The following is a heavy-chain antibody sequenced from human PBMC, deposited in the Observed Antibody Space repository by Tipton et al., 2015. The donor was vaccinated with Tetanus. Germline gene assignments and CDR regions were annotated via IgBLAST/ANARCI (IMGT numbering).Heavy chain of an antibody. J-gene: IGHJ4*02. CDR1: GGAFTNYA. D-gene: IGHD1-14*01. Sequence: QSGAEVKKPGSSVKVSCKASGGAFTNYALSWVRQAPGQGLEWVGGITPIFGTTNSAPKFQGRVTITADESTNTAYMELSSLRSEDTAVYYCARAPNLISRAYVYSCQGTPITVSS. CDR2: ITPIFGTT. V-gene: IGHV1-69*01. CDR3: ARAPNLISRAYVY.